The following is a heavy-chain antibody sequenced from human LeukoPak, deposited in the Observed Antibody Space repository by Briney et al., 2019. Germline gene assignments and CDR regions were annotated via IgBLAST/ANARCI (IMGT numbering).Heavy chain of an antibody. CDR1: GFTFSSYG. CDR3: AGVAARVSLDY. Sequence: GGSLRLSCAASGFTFSSYGMHWVRQAPGKGLEYVSAISSNGGSTYYANSVKGRFTISRDNSKNTLYLQMGSLRAEDMAVYYCAGVAARVSLDYWGQGTLVTVSS. J-gene: IGHJ4*02. V-gene: IGHV3-64*01. CDR2: ISSNGGST. D-gene: IGHD2-15*01.